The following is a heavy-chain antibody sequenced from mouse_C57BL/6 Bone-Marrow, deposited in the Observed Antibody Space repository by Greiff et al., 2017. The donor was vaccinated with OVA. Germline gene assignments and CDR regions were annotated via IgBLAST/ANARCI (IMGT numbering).Heavy chain of an antibody. CDR2: ISYDGSN. Sequence: EVQLQESGPGLVKPSQSLSLTCSVTGYSITSGYYWNWIRQFPGNKLEWMGYISYDGSNNYNPALKNRISITRDTSKNQFFLKWNSVTTEDTATYYCARELFFFDYWGQGTTLTVSS. CDR1: GYSITSGYY. V-gene: IGHV3-6*01. CDR3: ARELFFFDY. J-gene: IGHJ2*01.